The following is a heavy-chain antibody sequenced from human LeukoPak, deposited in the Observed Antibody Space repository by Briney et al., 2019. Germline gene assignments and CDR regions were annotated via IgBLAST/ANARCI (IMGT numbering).Heavy chain of an antibody. CDR2: INLDGRST. J-gene: IGHJ4*02. Sequence: PGGSLRLSCAASGFTFSSYWMHWVRQTPGKGLLWVSRINLDGRSTSYAESVKGRFTISRDNAKNTLYMQMNSLRAGDTAVYYCAKSERGFGEFRAYYWGQGTLVTVSS. V-gene: IGHV3-74*01. CDR3: AKSERGFGEFRAYY. D-gene: IGHD3-10*01. CDR1: GFTFSSYW.